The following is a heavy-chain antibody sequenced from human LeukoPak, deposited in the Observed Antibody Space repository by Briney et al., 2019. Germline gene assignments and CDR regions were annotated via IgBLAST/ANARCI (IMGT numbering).Heavy chain of an antibody. Sequence: TGGSLRLSCAASGFTFSSYGMHWVRQAPGKGLEWVAFIRYDGSNKYYADSVKGRFTISRDNSKNTLYLQMNSLRAEDTAVYYCAKVELSSGWAGGNYWGQGSLVTVSS. J-gene: IGHJ4*02. CDR1: GFTFSSYG. CDR3: AKVELSSGWAGGNY. D-gene: IGHD6-19*01. CDR2: IRYDGSNK. V-gene: IGHV3-30*02.